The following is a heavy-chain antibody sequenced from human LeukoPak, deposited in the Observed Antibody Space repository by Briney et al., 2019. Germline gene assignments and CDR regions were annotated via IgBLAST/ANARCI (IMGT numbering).Heavy chain of an antibody. CDR3: AREEVTTVTSDAFDI. CDR1: GGSFSGYY. J-gene: IGHJ3*02. D-gene: IGHD4-17*01. CDR2: INHSGST. V-gene: IGHV4-34*01. Sequence: PSETLSLTCAVYGGSFSGYYWSWIRQPPGKGLEWIGEINHSGSTNYNPSLKSRVTTSVATSKNQFSLKLSSVTAADTAVYYCAREEVTTVTSDAFDIWGQGTMVTVSS.